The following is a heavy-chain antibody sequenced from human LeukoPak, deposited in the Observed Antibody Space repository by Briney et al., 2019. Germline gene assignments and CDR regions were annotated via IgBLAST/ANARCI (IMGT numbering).Heavy chain of an antibody. V-gene: IGHV1-3*03. CDR2: INAGNGNT. CDR1: GYTFTSCA. CDR3: ARALHYYYMDV. Sequence: ASVKVSCKASGYTFTSCAMHWVRQAPGQGLEWMGWINAGNGNTKYSQEFQGRVTITRDTSASTAYMELSSLRSEDMAVYYCARALHYYYMDVWGEGTTVTVSS. J-gene: IGHJ6*03.